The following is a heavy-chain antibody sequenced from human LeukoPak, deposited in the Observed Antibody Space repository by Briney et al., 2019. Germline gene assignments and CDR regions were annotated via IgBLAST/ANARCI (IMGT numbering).Heavy chain of an antibody. J-gene: IGHJ6*03. V-gene: IGHV4-59*01. Sequence: SETLSLTCTVSGGSISSYYWSWIRQPPGEGLEWIGYIYYSGSTNYNPSLKSRVTISVDTSKNQFSLKLSSVTAADTAVYYCARTVVATIGLDYYYYMDVWGKGTTVTVSS. CDR2: IYYSGST. D-gene: IGHD5-12*01. CDR3: ARTVVATIGLDYYYYMDV. CDR1: GGSISSYY.